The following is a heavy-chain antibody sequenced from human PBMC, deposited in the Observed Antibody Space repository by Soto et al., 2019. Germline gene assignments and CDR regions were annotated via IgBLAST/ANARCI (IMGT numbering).Heavy chain of an antibody. Sequence: QVQLVESGGGVVQPGRSLRLSCAASGFTFSSYAMHWVRQAPGKGLEWVAVISYDGSNKYYADSVKGRFTISRDNSKNTLYLQMNSLRAEDTAVYYCARDWNRYGDYRPYFDYWGQGTLVTVSS. D-gene: IGHD4-17*01. CDR3: ARDWNRYGDYRPYFDY. CDR1: GFTFSSYA. J-gene: IGHJ4*02. V-gene: IGHV3-30-3*01. CDR2: ISYDGSNK.